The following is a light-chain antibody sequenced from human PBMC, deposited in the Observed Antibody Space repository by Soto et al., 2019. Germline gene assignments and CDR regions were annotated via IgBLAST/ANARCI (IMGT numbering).Light chain of an antibody. Sequence: QSVLTQPPSVSAAPGQKVTISCSGSSSNIGNNYVSWYQQLPGTAAKLLIYDNNKRPSGIPDRFSGSKYGTSATLGITGLQTGDEADYYCGTWDSSLSAGVFGTGTRSPS. J-gene: IGLJ1*01. V-gene: IGLV1-51*01. CDR2: DNN. CDR1: SSNIGNNY. CDR3: GTWDSSLSAGV.